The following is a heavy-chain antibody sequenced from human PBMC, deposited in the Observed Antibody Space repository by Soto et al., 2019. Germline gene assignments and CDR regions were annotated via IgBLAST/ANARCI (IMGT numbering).Heavy chain of an antibody. Sequence: EVQLVESGGGLVQPGGSLRLSCAASGFTFSSYAMHWVRQAPGKGLEYVSAISSNGGSTYYANSVKGRFTISRDNSKNTLYLHMGRLRAEEMAVYYCARDRDSSSWYYYYYYMDVWGKGTTVTVSS. V-gene: IGHV3-64*01. D-gene: IGHD6-13*01. CDR2: ISSNGGST. J-gene: IGHJ6*03. CDR1: GFTFSSYA. CDR3: ARDRDSSSWYYYYYYMDV.